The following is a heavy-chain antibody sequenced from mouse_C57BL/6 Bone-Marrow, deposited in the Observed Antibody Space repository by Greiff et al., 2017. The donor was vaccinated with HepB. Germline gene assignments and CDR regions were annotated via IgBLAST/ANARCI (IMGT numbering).Heavy chain of an antibody. CDR1: GYAFSSYW. Sequence: VQLVESGAELVKPGASVKISCKASGYAFSSYWMNWVKQRPGKGLEWIGQIYPGDGDTNYNQKFKGKATLTVDKSSSTAYMQLSSLTSEDSAVYYCAIGLNPLYWYFDVWGTGTTVTVSS. CDR3: AIGLNPLYWYFDV. J-gene: IGHJ1*03. D-gene: IGHD2-14*01. V-gene: IGHV1-80*01. CDR2: IYPGDGDT.